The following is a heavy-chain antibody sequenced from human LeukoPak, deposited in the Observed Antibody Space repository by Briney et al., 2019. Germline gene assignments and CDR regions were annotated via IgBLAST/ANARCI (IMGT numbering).Heavy chain of an antibody. V-gene: IGHV1-2*02. CDR2: INPNSGGT. Sequence: ASVKVSCKASGYTLTDYYMHWVRQAPGQGLEWMGWINPNSGGTNFAQKFQGRVTMTRDTSISTAYMELSRLRSDDTAVYHCARTTLQTLGAWGQGTLVTVSS. D-gene: IGHD3-10*01. CDR3: ARTTLQTLGA. J-gene: IGHJ5*02. CDR1: GYTLTDYY.